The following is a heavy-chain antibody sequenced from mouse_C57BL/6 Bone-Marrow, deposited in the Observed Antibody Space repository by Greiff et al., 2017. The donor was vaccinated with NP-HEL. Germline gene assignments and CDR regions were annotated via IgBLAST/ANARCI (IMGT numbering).Heavy chain of an antibody. CDR3: ARGAGTEWYFDV. CDR2: ISSGSSTI. V-gene: IGHV5-17*01. Sequence: VQLQQSGGGLVKPGGSLKLSCAASGFTFSDYGMHWVRQAPEKGLEWVAYISSGSSTIYYADTVKGRFTISRDNAKNTLFLQMTSLRSEDTAMYYCARGAGTEWYFDVWGTGTTVTVSS. D-gene: IGHD4-1*01. CDR1: GFTFSDYG. J-gene: IGHJ1*03.